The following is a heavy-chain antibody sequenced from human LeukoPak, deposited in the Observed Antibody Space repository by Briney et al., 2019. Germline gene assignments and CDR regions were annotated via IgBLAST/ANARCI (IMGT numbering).Heavy chain of an antibody. Sequence: PSETLSLTCTVSGGSISSGDYYWSWIRQHPGKGLEWIGYIYYSGSTNYNPSLKSRVTISVDTSKNQFSLKLSSVTAADTAVYYCAGVLYDFWSGLYWFDPWGQGTLVTVSS. D-gene: IGHD3-3*01. CDR1: GGSISSGDYY. J-gene: IGHJ5*02. CDR2: IYYSGST. V-gene: IGHV4-30-4*08. CDR3: AGVLYDFWSGLYWFDP.